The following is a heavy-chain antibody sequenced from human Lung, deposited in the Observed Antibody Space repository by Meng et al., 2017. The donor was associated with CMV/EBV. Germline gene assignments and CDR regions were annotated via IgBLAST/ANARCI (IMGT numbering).Heavy chain of an antibody. J-gene: IGHJ4*02. D-gene: IGHD2-15*01. CDR1: GGSISSGDYY. V-gene: IGHV4-30-4*01. CDR2: IYYTGST. CDR3: ARVGGCSGGGCYHRLFDY. Sequence: QGQPQGAGPGLVKPSQPPALPCTVSGGSISSGDYYWSWIRQPPGKGLEWIGYIYYTGSTYYNPSLKSRVIISVDTSKNQFSLKLNSVTAADTAVYYCARVGGCSGGGCYHRLFDYWGQGTLVTVSS.